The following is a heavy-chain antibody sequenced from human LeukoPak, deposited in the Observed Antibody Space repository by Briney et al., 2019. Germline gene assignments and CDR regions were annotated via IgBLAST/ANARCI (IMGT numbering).Heavy chain of an antibody. D-gene: IGHD3-3*01. J-gene: IGHJ4*02. CDR2: INAGNGNT. V-gene: IGHV1-3*01. CDR3: ARASTIFGVVIDRDYFDY. CDR1: GYTFTSSA. Sequence: GASVKVSCKASGYTFTSSAMHWVRQAPGQRLEWMGWINAGNGNTKYSQKFQGRVTMTRDTSISTAYMELSRLRSDDTAVYYCARASTIFGVVIDRDYFDYWGQGTLVTVSS.